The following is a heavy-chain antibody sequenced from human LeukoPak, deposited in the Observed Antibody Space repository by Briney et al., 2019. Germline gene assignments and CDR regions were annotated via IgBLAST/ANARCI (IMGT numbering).Heavy chain of an antibody. V-gene: IGHV3-7*01. CDR2: IKQDGSAK. Sequence: GGSLRLSCAASGFTFSSYWMSWVRQAPGKGLEWVANIKQDGSAKYYVDSVKGRFTISRDNAKNSLYLQMDSLRVEDAAVYYCARDGPDSSSSDFDYWGQGTLVTVSS. J-gene: IGHJ4*02. CDR1: GFTFSSYW. CDR3: ARDGPDSSSSDFDY. D-gene: IGHD6-6*01.